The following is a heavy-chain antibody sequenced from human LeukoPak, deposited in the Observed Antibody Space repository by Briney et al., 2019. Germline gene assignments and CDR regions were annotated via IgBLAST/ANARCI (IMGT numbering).Heavy chain of an antibody. CDR2: IYHTGST. Sequence: PSETLSLTCAVSGGSIGSSNWWNWVRQPPGKGLEWIGEIYHTGSTNYNPSLKGRVTMSVDKSKNQFSLKVTSVTAADTAVYYCARLNSGLDYWGQGTLVTVSS. J-gene: IGHJ4*02. D-gene: IGHD2-15*01. CDR1: GGSIGSSNW. CDR3: ARLNSGLDY. V-gene: IGHV4-4*02.